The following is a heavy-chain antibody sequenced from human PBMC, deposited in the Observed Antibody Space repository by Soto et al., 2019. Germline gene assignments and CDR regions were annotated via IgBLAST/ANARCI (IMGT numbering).Heavy chain of an antibody. Sequence: SVKVSCKASGFTFTSSAVQCVRQARGQRLEWIGWIVVCSGNTNYAQKFQERVTITRDMSTSTAYMELSSLRSEDTAVYYCAARRGTFWGDYYYYGMDVWGQGTTVTVSS. D-gene: IGHD3-16*01. CDR1: GFTFTSSA. J-gene: IGHJ6*02. CDR2: IVVCSGNT. CDR3: AARRGTFWGDYYYYGMDV. V-gene: IGHV1-58*01.